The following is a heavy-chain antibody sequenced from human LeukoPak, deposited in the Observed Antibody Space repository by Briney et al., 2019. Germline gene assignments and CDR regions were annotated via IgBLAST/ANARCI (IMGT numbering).Heavy chain of an antibody. CDR1: GYTVTNYY. CDR2: INPSIGTT. V-gene: IGHV1-46*01. CDR3: ARERSGSGRGWFDP. J-gene: IGHJ5*02. D-gene: IGHD3-10*01. Sequence: ASVKVSCKASGYTVTNYYMHWVRQAPGQGLEWMGIINPSIGTTRYAQKFQGRVTMTRDTSTSTVYMELSSLTSEDTAVYYYARERSGSGRGWFDPWGQGTLVTVSS.